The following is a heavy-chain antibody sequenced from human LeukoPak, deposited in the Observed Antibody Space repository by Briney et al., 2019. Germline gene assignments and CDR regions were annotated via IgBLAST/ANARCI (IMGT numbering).Heavy chain of an antibody. J-gene: IGHJ6*03. V-gene: IGHV4-34*01. Sequence: SGTLSLTCAVYGGSFSCYYWSWIRQPPGKGLEWIEDINHSGSTNYNTYLKSRVTISVDTSKHQFSLKLSSVTAADTAVYYCARGRYMDVWGKGTSVTVSS. CDR2: INHSGST. CDR1: GGSFSCYY. CDR3: ARGRYMDV.